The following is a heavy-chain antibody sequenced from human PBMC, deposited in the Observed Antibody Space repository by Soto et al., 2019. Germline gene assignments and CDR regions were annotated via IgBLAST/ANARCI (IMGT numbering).Heavy chain of an antibody. CDR3: AIRGTTPWPGYYYGTDV. D-gene: IGHD1-7*01. CDR1: GITFISFS. Sequence: VGSLRLSWAASGITFISFSRTLGRHGSGKGLEWVSYIGAHDDGYTHYADSVKGRFTISRDNSKNTLYLQMNSLRAEDTALYERAIRGTTPWPGYYYGTDVWGQGNMVTVS. CDR2: IGAHDDGYT. J-gene: IGHJ6*02. V-gene: IGHV3-23*01.